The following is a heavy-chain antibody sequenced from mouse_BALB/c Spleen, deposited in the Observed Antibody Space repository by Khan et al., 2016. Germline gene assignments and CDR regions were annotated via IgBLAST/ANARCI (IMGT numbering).Heavy chain of an antibody. CDR2: INPNSGYT. Sequence: QVQLQQSAAELARPGASVKMSCKASGYIFTTYLMYWVKQRPGQGLEWIGHINPNSGYTEYNQKFKDKTTLTADKSSSTAYMQLSSLTSEDSAVYDCARSRWDYFDYWGQGTTLTVSS. CDR3: ARSRWDYFDY. CDR1: GYIFTTYL. V-gene: IGHV1-4*02. D-gene: IGHD1-1*02. J-gene: IGHJ2*01.